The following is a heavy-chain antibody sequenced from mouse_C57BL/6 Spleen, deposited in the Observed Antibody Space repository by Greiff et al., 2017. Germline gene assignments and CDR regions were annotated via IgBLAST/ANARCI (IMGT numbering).Heavy chain of an antibody. J-gene: IGHJ4*01. Sequence: VKLQQSGAELARPGASVKMSCKASGYTFTSYTMHWVKQRPGQGLEWIGYINPSSGYTKYNQKFKDKATLTADKSSSTAYMQLSSLISEDSAVYYCATKPTLDAMDYWGQGTSVTVSS. V-gene: IGHV1-4*01. CDR3: ATKPTLDAMDY. CDR1: GYTFTSYT. CDR2: INPSSGYT. D-gene: IGHD2-10*01.